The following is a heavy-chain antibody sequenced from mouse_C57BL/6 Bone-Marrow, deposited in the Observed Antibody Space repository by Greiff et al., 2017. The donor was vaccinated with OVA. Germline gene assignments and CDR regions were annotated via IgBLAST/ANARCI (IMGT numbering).Heavy chain of an antibody. Sequence: QVQLQQPGAELVRPGTSVKLSCKASGYTFTSYWMHWVKQRPGQGLEWIGVIDPSDSYTNYNQKFKGKATLTVDTSSSTAYMQLSSLTSEDSAVYYCARDSSGSGDYFDYWGQGTTLTVSS. CDR1: GYTFTSYW. CDR3: ARDSSGSGDYFDY. CDR2: IDPSDSYT. V-gene: IGHV1-59*01. D-gene: IGHD3-2*02. J-gene: IGHJ2*01.